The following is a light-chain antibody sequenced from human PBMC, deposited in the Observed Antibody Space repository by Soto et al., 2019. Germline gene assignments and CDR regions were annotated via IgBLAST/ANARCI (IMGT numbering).Light chain of an antibody. V-gene: IGLV2-14*01. J-gene: IGLJ2*01. CDR3: SSYSSTTTVV. CDR2: EVS. CDR1: SSDIGGYTF. Sequence: QSVLTQPASVSGSPGQSITITCTGTSSDIGGYTFVSWYQQHSGKAPQLMIYEVSNRPSGVSDRFSGSKSGNTASLTISGLQAEDEADYYCSSYSSTTTVVFGGGTKLTVL.